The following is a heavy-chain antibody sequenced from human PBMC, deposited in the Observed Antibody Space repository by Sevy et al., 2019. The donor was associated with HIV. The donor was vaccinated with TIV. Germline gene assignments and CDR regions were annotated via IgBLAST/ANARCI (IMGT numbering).Heavy chain of an antibody. V-gene: IGHV3-23*01. CDR1: GFTFSNYA. D-gene: IGHD6-19*01. CDR3: AKEWTQLSDWYGELDY. J-gene: IGHJ4*02. Sequence: GGSLRLSCAASGFTFSNYAMSWVRQAPGKGLEWVSSIRISGGNTYYADSVKGRFTISRDKSKNTLYLQMNSLRAEDTAVYYCAKEWTQLSDWYGELDYWGQGSLVTVSS. CDR2: IRISGGNT.